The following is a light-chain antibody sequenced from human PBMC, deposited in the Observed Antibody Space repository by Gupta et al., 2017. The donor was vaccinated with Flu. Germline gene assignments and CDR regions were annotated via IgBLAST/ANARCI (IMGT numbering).Light chain of an antibody. J-gene: IGKJ1*01. CDR2: GAS. CDR3: QQFNNWHL. V-gene: IGKV3-15*01. CDR1: QSVGSN. Sequence: EVVMTQFPAALSVSPGERATLSCRASQSVGSNLAWYQQKPGQAPRLLIYGASTRATGIPAKFSGSGSGTAFTLTITSLNPEDSAVYYCQQFNNWHLFGQGTKVEIK.